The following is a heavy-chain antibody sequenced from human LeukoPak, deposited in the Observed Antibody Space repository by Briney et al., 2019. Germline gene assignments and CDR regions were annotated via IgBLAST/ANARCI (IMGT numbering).Heavy chain of an antibody. CDR1: GFTFSSYG. V-gene: IGHV3-23*01. CDR3: AKDPGDSVWGSYRLFFAFDI. Sequence: PGGSLRLSCAASGFTFSSYGMSWVRQAPGKGLEWVSAISGSGGSTYYADSVKGRFTISRDNSKNTLYLQMNSLRAEDTAVYYCAKDPGDSVWGSYRLFFAFDIWGQGTMVTVSS. D-gene: IGHD3-16*02. J-gene: IGHJ3*02. CDR2: ISGSGGST.